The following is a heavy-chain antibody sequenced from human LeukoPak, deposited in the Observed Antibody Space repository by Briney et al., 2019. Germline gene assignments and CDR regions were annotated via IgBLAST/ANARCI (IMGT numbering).Heavy chain of an antibody. CDR3: ATGSGWCFID. J-gene: IGHJ4*02. CDR2: ISYDGDNK. V-gene: IGHV3-33*08. D-gene: IGHD6-19*01. CDR1: GFSFSNYA. Sequence: PGRSLRLSCAASGFSFSNYAMHWVRQAPGKWLEWVAAISYDGDNKWIADSVKGRFTVSRDNSRNTLYLQMDSLRVEDTAVYYCATGSGWCFIDWGQGTLVTVSS.